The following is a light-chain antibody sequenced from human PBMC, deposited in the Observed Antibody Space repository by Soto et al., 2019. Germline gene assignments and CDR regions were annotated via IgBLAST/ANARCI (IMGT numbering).Light chain of an antibody. V-gene: IGLV2-23*02. CDR1: SSDVGSYNL. J-gene: IGLJ2*01. CDR2: EVS. Sequence: QSVLTQPASVSGSPGQSITISCTGTSSDVGSYNLVSWYQQHPGKAPKLIIYEVSKRPSGVSNRFSGSKSGNTASLTISGLQAEDEADYYCCSYAGSSDVVFGGGTKLTVL. CDR3: CSYAGSSDVV.